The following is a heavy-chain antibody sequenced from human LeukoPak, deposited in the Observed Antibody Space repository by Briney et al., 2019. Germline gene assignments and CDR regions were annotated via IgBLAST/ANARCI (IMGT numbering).Heavy chain of an antibody. CDR1: DGSFSSYY. D-gene: IGHD5-12*01. CDR2: INYSGST. V-gene: IGHV4-34*10. J-gene: IGHJ4*02. Sequence: PSETLSLTCAVYDGSFSSYYWSWIRQPPGKALEWLGEINYSGSTTYNPSLKSRVTMSLDTSKNHFSLNLTSVTAADTAVYYCAREPTSGREPTSGRPLDYWGQGTLVTVSS. CDR3: AREPTSGREPTSGRPLDY.